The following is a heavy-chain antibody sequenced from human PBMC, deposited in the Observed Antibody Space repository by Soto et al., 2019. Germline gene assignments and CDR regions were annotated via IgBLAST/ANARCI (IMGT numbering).Heavy chain of an antibody. V-gene: IGHV4-31*03. CDR1: GGSISSGGYY. CDR2: IYYSGST. D-gene: IGHD2-2*01. Sequence: SETLSLTCTVSGGSISSGGYYWSWIRQHPGKGLEWIGYIYYSGSTYYNPSLKSRVTISVDTSKNQFSLKLSSVTAADTAVYYCARLGNSTQRVMDVWGQGTTVTVSS. CDR3: ARLGNSTQRVMDV. J-gene: IGHJ6*02.